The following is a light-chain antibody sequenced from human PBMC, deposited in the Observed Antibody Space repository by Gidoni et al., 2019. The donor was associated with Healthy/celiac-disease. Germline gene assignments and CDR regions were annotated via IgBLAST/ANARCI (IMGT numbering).Light chain of an antibody. CDR1: QSVLYSSNNKNY. Sequence: DIVMTQSPDSLDVSLGERATVNCKSSQSVLYSSNNKNYLAWYQQKPGQPPKLLIYWASTRESGVPDRFSGSGSGTDFTLTISSLQAEDVAVYYCQQYYSTPWTFGQXTKVEIK. J-gene: IGKJ1*01. V-gene: IGKV4-1*01. CDR2: WAS. CDR3: QQYYSTPWT.